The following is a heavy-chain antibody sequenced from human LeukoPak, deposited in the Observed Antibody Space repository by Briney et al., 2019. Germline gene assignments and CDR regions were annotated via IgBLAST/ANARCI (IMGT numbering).Heavy chain of an antibody. CDR3: ATYAWGNPAS. CDR2: IQSKTDGGTT. Sequence: GGSLGLSCAASGFTFSNVWMTWVRQAPGKGLEWIGRIQSKTDGGTTDYAAPVKGRFTISRDDSNNTLYLQMNSLRTEDTAVFYCATYAWGNPASWGQGTLVTVSS. CDR1: GFTFSNVW. V-gene: IGHV3-15*01. D-gene: IGHD3-16*01. J-gene: IGHJ4*02.